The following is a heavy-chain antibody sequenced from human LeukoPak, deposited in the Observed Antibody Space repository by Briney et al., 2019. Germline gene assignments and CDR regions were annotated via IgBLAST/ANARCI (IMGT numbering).Heavy chain of an antibody. D-gene: IGHD1-26*01. Sequence: PSETLSLTCTVSGGSISSSSYYWGWIRQPPGKGLEWIGSIYYSGSTYYNPSLKSRVTISVDASKNQFSLKLSSVTAADTAVYYCARVHIVGATLDYWGQGTLVTVSS. CDR2: IYYSGST. CDR1: GGSISSSSYY. CDR3: ARVHIVGATLDY. V-gene: IGHV4-39*07. J-gene: IGHJ4*02.